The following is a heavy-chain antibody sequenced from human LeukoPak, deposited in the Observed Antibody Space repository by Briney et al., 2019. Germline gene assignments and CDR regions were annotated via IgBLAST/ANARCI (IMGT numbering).Heavy chain of an antibody. CDR3: AKSPDILTGYYTYDY. CDR1: GFTFDDYG. D-gene: IGHD3-9*01. J-gene: IGHJ4*02. V-gene: IGHV3-23*01. CDR2: ISGSGGST. Sequence: GGSLRLSCAASGFTFDDYGMSRVRQAPGKGLEWVSAISGSGGSTYYADSVKGRFTISRDNSKNTLYLQMNSLRAEDTAVYYCAKSPDILTGYYTYDYWGQGTLVTVSS.